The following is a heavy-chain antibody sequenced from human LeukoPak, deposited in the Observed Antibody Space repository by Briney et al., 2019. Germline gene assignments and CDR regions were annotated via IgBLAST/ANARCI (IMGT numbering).Heavy chain of an antibody. CDR2: IYHSGST. V-gene: IGHV4-4*02. J-gene: IGHJ4*02. D-gene: IGHD3-10*01. CDR3: ARVVAGFKAPFDY. Sequence: SETLSLTCAVSGVSISSSNWWSWVRQPPGKGLEWIGEIYHSGSTNYNPSLKSRVTISVDKSKNQFSLKLSSVTAADTAVYYCARVVAGFKAPFDYWGQGTLVTVSS. CDR1: GVSISSSNW.